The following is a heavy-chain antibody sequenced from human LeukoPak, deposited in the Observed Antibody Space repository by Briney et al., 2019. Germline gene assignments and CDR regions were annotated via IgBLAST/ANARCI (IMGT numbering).Heavy chain of an antibody. Sequence: AASVKVSCKASGVTFVSPGLTWVRQAPGQGPEWMGWISAFNGNTNYTRELQGRVTLTTDTSTSTVCMELRSLKSDDTAVYYCATGGSSGGLHYYAMAVWGQGTTVTVSS. V-gene: IGHV1-18*01. CDR2: ISAFNGNT. CDR3: ATGGSSGGLHYYAMAV. CDR1: GVTFVSPG. D-gene: IGHD3-16*01. J-gene: IGHJ6*02.